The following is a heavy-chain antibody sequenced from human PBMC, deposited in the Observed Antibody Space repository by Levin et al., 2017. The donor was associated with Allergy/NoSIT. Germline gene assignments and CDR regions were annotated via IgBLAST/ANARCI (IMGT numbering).Heavy chain of an antibody. CDR2: INHSGST. Sequence: SQTLSLTCAVYGGSFSGYYWSWIRQPPGKGLEWIGEINHSGSTNYNPSLKSRVTISVDTSKNQFSLKLSSVTAADTAVYYCARDRSFRRDGYKSSKYYYYDGMDVWGQGTTVTVSS. D-gene: IGHD5-24*01. J-gene: IGHJ6*02. V-gene: IGHV4-34*01. CDR3: ARDRSFRRDGYKSSKYYYYDGMDV. CDR1: GGSFSGYY.